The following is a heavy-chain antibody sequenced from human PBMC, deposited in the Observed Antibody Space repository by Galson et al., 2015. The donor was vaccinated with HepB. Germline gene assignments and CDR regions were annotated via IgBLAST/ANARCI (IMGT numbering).Heavy chain of an antibody. J-gene: IGHJ4*02. Sequence: SLRLSCAASGFTFSSYSIHWVREAPGKGLEWVAIISHDGRNTYYAYSVKGRFTISRDHSRNTLYLQMNGLRSDDTAVYYCARERGAGWYEGNDYWGQGTRVVVSS. D-gene: IGHD6-19*01. V-gene: IGHV3-30*04. CDR3: ARERGAGWYEGNDY. CDR2: ISHDGRNT. CDR1: GFTFSSYS.